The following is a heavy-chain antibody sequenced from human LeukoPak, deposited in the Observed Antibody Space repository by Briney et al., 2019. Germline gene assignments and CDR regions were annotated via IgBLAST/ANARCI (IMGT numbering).Heavy chain of an antibody. CDR1: GFTFSSYA. D-gene: IGHD5-24*01. V-gene: IGHV3-23*01. Sequence: KAGGSLRLSCAASGFTFSSYAMSWVRQAPGKGLEWVSAISGSGGITYYADSVKGRFTISRDNSKNTLYLQMNSLRAEDTAVYYCAKGLRWLQLAYYFDYWGQGTLVTVSS. CDR3: AKGLRWLQLAYYFDY. CDR2: ISGSGGIT. J-gene: IGHJ4*02.